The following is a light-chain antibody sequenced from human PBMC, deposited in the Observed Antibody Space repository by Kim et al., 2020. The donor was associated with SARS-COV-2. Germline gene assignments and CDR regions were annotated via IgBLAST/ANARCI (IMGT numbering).Light chain of an antibody. J-gene: IGKJ2*01. Sequence: LSPGERASLSCRAIQSVARSYLAWYQQKSGQAPRLLIYGVSSRATCIPDRFSGSGSGTDFTLTISRLEPEDFAVYYCQQYDSSPETFGQGTKLEI. CDR1: QSVARSY. CDR2: GVS. V-gene: IGKV3-20*01. CDR3: QQYDSSPET.